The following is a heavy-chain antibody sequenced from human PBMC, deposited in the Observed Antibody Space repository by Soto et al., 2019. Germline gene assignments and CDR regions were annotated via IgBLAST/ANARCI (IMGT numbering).Heavy chain of an antibody. V-gene: IGHV3-23*01. CDR1: GFTFSSYA. D-gene: IGHD1-26*01. J-gene: IGHJ4*02. CDR3: ALRKTGSYFDY. CDR2: IGASGAGT. Sequence: EVQLLESGGGLVQPGGSLRLSCAASGFTFSSYAMSWVRQAPGKGRECVSAIGASGAGTYYAEYVKGRFTISRDNSKNTLYLQMNSLRAEDTAVYYCALRKTGSYFDYWGQGTLVTVSS.